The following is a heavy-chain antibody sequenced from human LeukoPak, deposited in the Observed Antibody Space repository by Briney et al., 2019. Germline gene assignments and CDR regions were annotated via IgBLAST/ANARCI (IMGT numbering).Heavy chain of an antibody. D-gene: IGHD3-10*01. CDR2: FDPEDGET. J-gene: IGHJ4*02. Sequence: GASVKVSCKVSGYTLTELSMHWVRQAPGKGLEWMGGFDPEDGETIYAQKFQGRVTMTEDTSTDTAYMELSSLRSEDTAVYYCATLSGIMVRGTKDYWGQGTLVTVSS. CDR1: GYTLTELS. CDR3: ATLSGIMVRGTKDY. V-gene: IGHV1-24*01.